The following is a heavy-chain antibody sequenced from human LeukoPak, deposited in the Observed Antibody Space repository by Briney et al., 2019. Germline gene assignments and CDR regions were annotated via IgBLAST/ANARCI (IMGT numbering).Heavy chain of an antibody. CDR2: MNPNSGNT. J-gene: IGHJ4*02. CDR1: GYTFTSYD. D-gene: IGHD2-2*02. V-gene: IGHV1-8*01. CDR3: ARGRPKKGYCSSTSCYNYDY. Sequence: ASVKVSCKASGYTFTSYDINWVRQATGQGLEWMGWMNPNSGNTGYAQKFQGRVTMTRNTSISTAYMELSSLRSEDTAAYYCARGRPKKGYCSSTSCYNYDYWGQGTLVTVSS.